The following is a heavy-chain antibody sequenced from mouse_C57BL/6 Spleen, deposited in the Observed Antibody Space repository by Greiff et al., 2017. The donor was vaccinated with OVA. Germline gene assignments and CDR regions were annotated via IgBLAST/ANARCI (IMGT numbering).Heavy chain of an antibody. CDR3: ARYPDYYGSSPWFAY. D-gene: IGHD1-1*01. CDR2: IHPNSGST. CDR1: GYTFTSYW. V-gene: IGHV1-64*01. Sequence: VQLQQPGAELVKPGASVKLSCKASGYTFTSYWMHWVKQRPGQGLEWIGMIHPNSGSTNYNEKFKSKATLTVDKSSSTAYMQLSSLTSEDSAVYDCARYPDYYGSSPWFAYWGQGTLVTVSA. J-gene: IGHJ3*01.